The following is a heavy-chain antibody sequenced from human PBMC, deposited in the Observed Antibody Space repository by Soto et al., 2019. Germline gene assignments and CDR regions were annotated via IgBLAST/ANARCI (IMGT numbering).Heavy chain of an antibody. CDR1: GYTFTSYA. V-gene: IGHV1-3*01. Sequence: ASVKVSCKASGYTFTSYAMHWVRQAPGQRLEWMGWINAGNGNTKYSQKFQGRVTITRDTSASTAYMELSSLRSEDTAVYYCARDHGIAVAAPGGFDPWGQGTLVTVPQ. D-gene: IGHD6-19*01. CDR3: ARDHGIAVAAPGGFDP. CDR2: INAGNGNT. J-gene: IGHJ5*02.